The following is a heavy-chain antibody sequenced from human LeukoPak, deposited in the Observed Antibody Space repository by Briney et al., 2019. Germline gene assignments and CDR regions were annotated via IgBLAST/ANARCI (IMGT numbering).Heavy chain of an antibody. CDR2: IYYSGST. D-gene: IGHD6-6*01. CDR3: ARSSYSSSSHYYYYYMDV. Sequence: SETLSLTCTVSGGSISSSSYYWGWIRQPPGKGLEWIGSIYYSGSTYYNPSLKSRVTISVDTSKNQFSLKLSSVTAADTAVYYCARSSYSSSSHYYYYYMDVWGKGTTVTVSS. CDR1: GGSISSSSYY. J-gene: IGHJ6*03. V-gene: IGHV4-39*07.